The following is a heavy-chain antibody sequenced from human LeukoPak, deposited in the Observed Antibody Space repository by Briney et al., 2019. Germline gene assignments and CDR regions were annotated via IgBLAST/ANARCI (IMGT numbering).Heavy chain of an antibody. D-gene: IGHD2-2*01. V-gene: IGHV1-69*04. CDR2: IIPILGIA. CDR1: GGTFSSYA. CDR3: ARVCSRDIVVLPAAPHAGSDYYYYMDV. Sequence: SVKVSYKASGGTFSSYAISWVRQAPGQGLEWMGRIIPILGIANYAQKFQGRVTITADESTSTAYMELSGLRSEDTAVYYCARVCSRDIVVLPAAPHAGSDYYYYMDVWGKGTTVTVSS. J-gene: IGHJ6*03.